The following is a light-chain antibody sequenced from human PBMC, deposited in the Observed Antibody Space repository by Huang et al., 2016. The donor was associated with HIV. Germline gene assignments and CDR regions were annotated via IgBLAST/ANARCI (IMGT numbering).Light chain of an antibody. CDR1: QSVGSY. Sequence: EIVLTQSPATLSLSPGERATLSCRVSQSVGSYLAWYQQKPGQAPRLLIYEASSRATGIPVRFSGSRSGTDFTLTISSLESEDFAVYYCQQRSNWPTFGQGTKVEIK. V-gene: IGKV3-11*01. CDR2: EAS. CDR3: QQRSNWPT. J-gene: IGKJ1*01.